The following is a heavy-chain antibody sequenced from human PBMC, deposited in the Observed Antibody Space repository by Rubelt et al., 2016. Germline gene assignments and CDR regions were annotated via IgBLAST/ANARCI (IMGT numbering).Heavy chain of an antibody. V-gene: IGHV4-39*01. CDR3: AAAHDSRGYYGNFDY. Sequence: QLQLQESGPGLVKPSETLSLTCTVSGGSISSSSYYWGWIRQPPGKGLEWIGSIYYSGSTYYNPSLKSRVTISVDTSKNQFSLKRGSVTAADTAVYYCAAAHDSRGYYGNFDYWGQGTLVTVSS. CDR1: GGSISSSSYY. CDR2: IYYSGST. J-gene: IGHJ4*02. D-gene: IGHD3-22*01.